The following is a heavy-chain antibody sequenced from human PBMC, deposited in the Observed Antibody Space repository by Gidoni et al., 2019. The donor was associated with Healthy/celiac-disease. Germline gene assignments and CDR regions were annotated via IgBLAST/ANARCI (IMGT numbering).Heavy chain of an antibody. CDR3: ASGITIFGVVISYYFDY. J-gene: IGHJ4*02. D-gene: IGHD3-3*01. V-gene: IGHV3-21*01. Sequence: EVQLVESGGGLVKPGGSLKLSCSSAGFTFRSYSMNWVRQAPGQGLEWVLSIISGSSYIYYADSVKGRFTISRDNAKNSLYLQMNSLRAEDTAVYYCASGITIFGVVISYYFDYWGQGTLVTVSS. CDR2: IISGSSYI. CDR1: GFTFRSYS.